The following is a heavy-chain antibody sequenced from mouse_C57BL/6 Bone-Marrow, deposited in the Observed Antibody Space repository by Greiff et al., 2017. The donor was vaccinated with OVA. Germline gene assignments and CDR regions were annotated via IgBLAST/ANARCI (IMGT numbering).Heavy chain of an antibody. D-gene: IGHD2-3*01. CDR3: ARNDGYYLYYYAMDY. CDR1: GFSLTSYG. Sequence: VMLVESGPGLVQPSQRLSITCTVSGFSLTSYGVHWVRQSPGKGLEWLGVIWSGGSTDYNAAFISRLSISKDNSKSQVFFKMNSLQADDTAIYYCARNDGYYLYYYAMDYWGQGTSVTVSS. J-gene: IGHJ4*01. V-gene: IGHV2-2*01. CDR2: IWSGGST.